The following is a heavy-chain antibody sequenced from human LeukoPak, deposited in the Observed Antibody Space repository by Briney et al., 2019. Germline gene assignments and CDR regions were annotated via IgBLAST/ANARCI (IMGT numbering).Heavy chain of an antibody. CDR3: TRGRNSAYHFSYMDV. J-gene: IGHJ6*03. Sequence: PGGSLRLSCAASGFMFSDYRMNWVRQAPGKGLEWVSSISSGDPVIYYADSVRGRFTISRDNAENSLYLHMNSLRVEDTAVYYCTRGRNSAYHFSYMDVWGKGTTVTFSS. V-gene: IGHV3-21*01. CDR2: ISSGDPVI. CDR1: GFMFSDYR. D-gene: IGHD2/OR15-2a*01.